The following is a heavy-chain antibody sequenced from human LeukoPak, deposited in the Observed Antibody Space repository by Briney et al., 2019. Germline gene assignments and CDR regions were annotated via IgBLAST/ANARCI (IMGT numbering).Heavy chain of an antibody. V-gene: IGHV1-2*06. CDR2: INPNSGDT. D-gene: IGHD3-16*02. Sequence: VASVKVSCKTSGYTFTGYYVHWVRQAPGQGLEWMGRINPNSGDTNYAQKLQGRVTMTTDTSTSTAYMELRSLRSEDTAVYYCARDGINYDYVWGSYRYPTRFDPWGQGTLVTVSS. J-gene: IGHJ5*02. CDR3: ARDGINYDYVWGSYRYPTRFDP. CDR1: GYTFTGYY.